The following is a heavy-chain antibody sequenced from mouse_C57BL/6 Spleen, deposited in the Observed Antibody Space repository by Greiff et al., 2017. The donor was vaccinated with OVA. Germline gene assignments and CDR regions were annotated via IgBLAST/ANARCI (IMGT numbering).Heavy chain of an antibody. J-gene: IGHJ4*01. Sequence: VKLVESGAELVRPGASVTLSCKASGYTFTDYEMHWVKQTPVHGLEWIGAIDPETGGTAYNQKFKGKAILTADKSSSTAYMELRSLTSEDSAVYYCTRGGYYGRAMDYWGQGTSVTVSS. CDR2: IDPETGGT. CDR1: GYTFTDYE. D-gene: IGHD1-1*02. CDR3: TRGGYYGRAMDY. V-gene: IGHV1-15*01.